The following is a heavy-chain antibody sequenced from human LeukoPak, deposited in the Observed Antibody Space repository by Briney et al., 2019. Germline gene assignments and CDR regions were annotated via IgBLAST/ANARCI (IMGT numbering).Heavy chain of an antibody. V-gene: IGHV4-59*12. CDR3: TGGHWGLES. J-gene: IGHJ4*02. Sequence: SETLSLTCTVSGASISTAYWSWIRQPPGKGLEWIGYISKSGSPNSNPSLTSRATISADTSMHRSPLMRSSMTATATARHYCTGGHWGLESLGQGILVTVSS. CDR2: ISKSGSP. D-gene: IGHD7-27*01. CDR1: GASISTAY.